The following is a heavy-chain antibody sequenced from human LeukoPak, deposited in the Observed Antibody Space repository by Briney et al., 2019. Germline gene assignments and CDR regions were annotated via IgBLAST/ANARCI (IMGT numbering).Heavy chain of an antibody. V-gene: IGHV3-21*01. Sequence: GGSLRLSCAASGFTFSNAWMCWVRQAPWKGLEWVSSVSSSSSYIYYADSVKGRFTISRDNAKNSLYLQMNSLRAEDTAVYYCARKNGLDYWGQGTLVTVSS. CDR1: GFTFSNAW. J-gene: IGHJ4*02. CDR2: VSSSSSYI. CDR3: ARKNGLDY.